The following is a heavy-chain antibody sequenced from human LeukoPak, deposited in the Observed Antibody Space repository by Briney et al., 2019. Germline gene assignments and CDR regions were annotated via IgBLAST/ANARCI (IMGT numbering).Heavy chain of an antibody. V-gene: IGHV4-34*01. D-gene: IGHD3-10*01. CDR2: INHSGST. CDR1: GGSFSGYY. Sequence: PSETLSRTCAVYGGSFSGYYWSWIRQPPGKGLEWIGEINHSGSTNYNPSLKSRVTISVDTSKNQFSLKLSPVTAADTAVYHCASLKRITMVRGVISSGMDVWGQGTTVTVSS. CDR3: ASLKRITMVRGVISSGMDV. J-gene: IGHJ6*02.